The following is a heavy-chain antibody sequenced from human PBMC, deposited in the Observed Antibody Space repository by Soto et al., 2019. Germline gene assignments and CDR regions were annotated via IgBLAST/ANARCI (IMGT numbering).Heavy chain of an antibody. CDR1: GFTFSDYY. Sequence: QVQLVESGGGLVKPGGSLRLSCAASGFTFSDYYMSCIRQAPGQGLEWLSYISGSSDNTNYADSVKARFTISRDTAQKSLYLEMNSLRAEDTAVYYCATITRMTWFQGTLVTLSS. J-gene: IGHJ5*02. V-gene: IGHV3-11*06. CDR3: ATITRMT. CDR2: ISGSSDNT. D-gene: IGHD3-10*01.